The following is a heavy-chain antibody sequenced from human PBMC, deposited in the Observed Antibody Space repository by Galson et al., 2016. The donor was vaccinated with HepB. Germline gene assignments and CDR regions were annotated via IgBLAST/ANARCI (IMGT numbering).Heavy chain of an antibody. Sequence: SLRLSCAGSGFIFRGYGMHWVRQAPGKGLGWVAADSMDGRRKFYADSVRGRLTISRDNSNNRWFPQMDSLRPDDTAVYYCAKRHEYCPPPGCSVDYWGQGTLVSVSS. CDR1: GFIFRGYG. J-gene: IGHJ4*02. CDR3: AKRHEYCPPPGCSVDY. CDR2: DSMDGRRK. V-gene: IGHV3-30*18. D-gene: IGHD2/OR15-2a*01.